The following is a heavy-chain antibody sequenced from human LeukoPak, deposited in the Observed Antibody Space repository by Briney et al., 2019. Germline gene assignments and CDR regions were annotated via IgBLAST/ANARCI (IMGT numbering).Heavy chain of an antibody. CDR2: ISGSGGST. V-gene: IGHV3-23*01. CDR3: AKVGSSSWYLDIYYYYYMDV. J-gene: IGHJ6*03. CDR1: GFTFSSYA. D-gene: IGHD6-13*01. Sequence: QPGGSLRLSCAASGFTFSSYAMSWVRQAPGKGLEWVSAISGSGGSTYYADSVKGRFTISRDNSKNTLYLQMNSLRAEDTAVYYCAKVGSSSWYLDIYYYYYMDVWGKGTTVTVSS.